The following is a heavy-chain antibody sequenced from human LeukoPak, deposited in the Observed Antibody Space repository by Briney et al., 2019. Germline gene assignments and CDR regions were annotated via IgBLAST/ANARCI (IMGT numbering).Heavy chain of an antibody. D-gene: IGHD3-3*01. CDR2: ISSSSSYI. Sequence: GWSLRLSCAASGFTFSSYSMNWVRQAPGKGLEWVSSISSSSSYIYYADSVKGRFTISRDNAKNSLYLQMNSLRAEDTAVYYCARDRVASGYYHYYYYYYGMDVWGQGTTVTVSS. J-gene: IGHJ6*02. V-gene: IGHV3-21*01. CDR1: GFTFSSYS. CDR3: ARDRVASGYYHYYYYYYGMDV.